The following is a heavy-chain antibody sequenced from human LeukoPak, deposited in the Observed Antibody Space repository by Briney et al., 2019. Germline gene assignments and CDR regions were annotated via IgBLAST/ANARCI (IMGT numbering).Heavy chain of an antibody. V-gene: IGHV3-23*01. D-gene: IGHD3-10*01. Sequence: GGSLRLSCAASGFTFSSYAMRWVRQAPGKGLEWVSAFGAGTGAITIYADSVKGRFTISRDDSKSTLYLQMNSLRAEDTAIYYCAKNYEPGRRVPYGMDVWGQGTTVTVSS. CDR1: GFTFSSYA. CDR2: FGAGTGAIT. CDR3: AKNYEPGRRVPYGMDV. J-gene: IGHJ6*02.